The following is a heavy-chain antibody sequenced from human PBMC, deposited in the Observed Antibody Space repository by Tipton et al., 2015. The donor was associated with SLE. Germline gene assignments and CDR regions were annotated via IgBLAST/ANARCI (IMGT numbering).Heavy chain of an antibody. CDR2: IYHSGGT. J-gene: IGHJ4*02. CDR1: GYSISSGYY. CDR3: ASGAAAGTFDY. D-gene: IGHD6-13*01. Sequence: TLSLTCAVSGYSISSGYYWGWIRQPPGKGLEWIGSIYHSGGTYYNPSLKSRVTISVDTSKNQFSLKLSSVTAADTAVYYCASGAAAGTFDYWGQGTLVTVSS. V-gene: IGHV4-38-2*01.